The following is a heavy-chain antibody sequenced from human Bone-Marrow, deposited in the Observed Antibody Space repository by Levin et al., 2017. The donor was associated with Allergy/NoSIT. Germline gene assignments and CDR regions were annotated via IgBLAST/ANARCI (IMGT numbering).Heavy chain of an antibody. V-gene: IGHV3-30*18. D-gene: IGHD1-26*01. CDR3: AKDTSGSSYGGNAFDI. Sequence: GESLKISCAASGFTFSSYGMHWVRQAPGKGLEWVAHISHDGGEKFYADSVKGRFTISRDNSKNTLWLQTTSLTTEDTAVYCCAKDTSGSSYGGNAFDIWGQGTMVTVSS. CDR2: ISHDGGEK. CDR1: GFTFSSYG. J-gene: IGHJ3*02.